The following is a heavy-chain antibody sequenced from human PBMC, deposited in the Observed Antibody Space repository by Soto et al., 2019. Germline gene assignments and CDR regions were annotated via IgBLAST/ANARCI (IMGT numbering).Heavy chain of an antibody. D-gene: IGHD3-22*01. J-gene: IGHJ4*02. CDR1: GFTFNIYA. CDR3: AKDRYLDHDSRGYLFDN. Sequence: EVQLLESGGDLIQPGGSLRLSCAASGFTFNIYAMTWVRQAPGKGLEWVSAISRYGDFTYYADSVEGRFTISRDNSKNTLYLQMNSLIAEDTAVYYCAKDRYLDHDSRGYLFDNWGQGTLVTVSS. V-gene: IGHV3-23*01. CDR2: ISRYGDFT.